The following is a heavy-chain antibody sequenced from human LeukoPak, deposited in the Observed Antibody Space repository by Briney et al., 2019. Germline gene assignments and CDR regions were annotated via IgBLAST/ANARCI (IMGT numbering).Heavy chain of an antibody. CDR3: ARGFCSGGTCYFLIAFDY. CDR1: VFTVSNYE. J-gene: IGHJ4*02. D-gene: IGHD2-15*01. Sequence: GGSLRLSCAASVFTVSNYEMNWVRQAPGKGLEWISYTTSTGFTKYYADSVRGRFTISRDNAKNSLYLQMNSLRAEDTAVYYCARGFCSGGTCYFLIAFDYWGQGPLVTVPS. V-gene: IGHV3-48*03. CDR2: TTSTGFTK.